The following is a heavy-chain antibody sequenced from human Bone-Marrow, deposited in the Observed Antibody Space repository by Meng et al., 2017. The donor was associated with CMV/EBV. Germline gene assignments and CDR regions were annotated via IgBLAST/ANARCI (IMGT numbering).Heavy chain of an antibody. CDR1: GFTFSNAW. Sequence: ETLSRTCAASGFTFSNAWMSWVRQAPGKGLEWVGRIKSKTDGGTTDYAAPVKGRFTISRDDSKNTLYLQMNSLKTEDTAVYYCTMDYTRIFGMDVWSQGSTVNVDS. D-gene: IGHD4-11*01. V-gene: IGHV3-15*01. CDR3: TMDYTRIFGMDV. CDR2: IKSKTDGGTT. J-gene: IGHJ6*01.